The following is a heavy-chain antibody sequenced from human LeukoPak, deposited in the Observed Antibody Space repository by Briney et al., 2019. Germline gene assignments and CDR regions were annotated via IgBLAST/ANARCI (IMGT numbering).Heavy chain of an antibody. D-gene: IGHD2-8*01. J-gene: IGHJ6*03. Sequence: GGSLRLSCAASGFTFSSYSMNWVRQAPGKGVEGVSYISFSSSPIYYADSVKGRFTISRDNAKNSLYLQMNSLRAEDTAMYYCARARAGVYMDVWGKGTTVTVSS. CDR2: ISFSSSPI. CDR1: GFTFSSYS. V-gene: IGHV3-48*04. CDR3: ARARAGVYMDV.